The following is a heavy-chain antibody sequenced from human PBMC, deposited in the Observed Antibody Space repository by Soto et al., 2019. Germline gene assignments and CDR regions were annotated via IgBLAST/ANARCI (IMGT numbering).Heavy chain of an antibody. CDR2: GYHSVSI. J-gene: IGHJ2*01. D-gene: IGHD3-16*01. Sequence: SETLSLTCTVSGGSITDYYWSWIRQPPGKALEWIGYGYHSVSIHYNPSLKTRVTISVDTSENQFSLRLSSVTAADTAVYYCARAFAGFGAYWYFDLWGRGTLVTSPQ. CDR3: ARAFAGFGAYWYFDL. V-gene: IGHV4-59*01. CDR1: GGSITDYY.